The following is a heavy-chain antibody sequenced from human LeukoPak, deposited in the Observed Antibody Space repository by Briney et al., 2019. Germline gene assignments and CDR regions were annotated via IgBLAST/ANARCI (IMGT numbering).Heavy chain of an antibody. CDR2: INSNSGGT. J-gene: IGHJ4*02. D-gene: IGHD3-22*01. Sequence: GASVKVSCKASGYSFTGYYMHWVRQAPGQGLEWMEWINSNSGGTNYAQKFQGRVTMTRDTSISTAYMELSSLRSDDTAVYYCATGYDSSGYNIPWGQGTLVTVSS. CDR3: ATGYDSSGYNIP. V-gene: IGHV1-2*02. CDR1: GYSFTGYY.